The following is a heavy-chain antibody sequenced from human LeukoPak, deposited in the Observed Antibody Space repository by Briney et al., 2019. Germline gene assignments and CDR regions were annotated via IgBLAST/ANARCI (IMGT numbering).Heavy chain of an antibody. CDR1: GGSFSGYY. J-gene: IGHJ1*01. D-gene: IGHD4-17*01. CDR3: ARQESHKAPMTTVTTRFQH. V-gene: IGHV4-34*01. CDR2: INHSGST. Sequence: SETLSLTCAVYGGSFSGYYWSWIRQPPGKGLEWIGEINHSGSTNYNPSLKSRVTISVDTSKNQFSLKLSSVTAADTAVYYCARQESHKAPMTTVTTRFQHWGQGTLVTVSS.